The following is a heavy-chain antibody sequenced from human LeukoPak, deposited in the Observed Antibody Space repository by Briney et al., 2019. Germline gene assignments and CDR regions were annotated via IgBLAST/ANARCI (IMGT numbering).Heavy chain of an antibody. V-gene: IGHV4-4*07. Sequence: SETLSLTCTVSGGSISSYYWSWIRQPAGKGLEWIGRIYTSGSTNYNPSLKSRVTMSVDTSKNQFSLKLSSVTAADTAVYYCASGHMVYYGSGSYYLAHGRFDYWGQGTLVTVSS. J-gene: IGHJ4*02. CDR2: IYTSGST. CDR1: GGSISSYY. D-gene: IGHD3-10*01. CDR3: ASGHMVYYGSGSYYLAHGRFDY.